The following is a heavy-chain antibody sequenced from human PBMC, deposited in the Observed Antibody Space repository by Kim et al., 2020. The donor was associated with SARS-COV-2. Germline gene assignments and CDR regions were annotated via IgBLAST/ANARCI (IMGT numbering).Heavy chain of an antibody. D-gene: IGHD5-18*01. V-gene: IGHV4-59*08. Sequence: NYNPSLKSRVTISVDTSKNQFSLELSSVTAADTAVYYCARHRGYSYGYDYWGQGTLVTVSS. J-gene: IGHJ4*02. CDR3: ARHRGYSYGYDY.